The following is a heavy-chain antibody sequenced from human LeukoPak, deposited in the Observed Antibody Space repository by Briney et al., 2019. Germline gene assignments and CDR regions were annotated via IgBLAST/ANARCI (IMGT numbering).Heavy chain of an antibody. Sequence: GRSLRLSCAASGFTFSSYDMHRVRQAPGKGLEWVAIISYDGNNKYYADSVKGRFTISRDNSKNTLYLQMNTLRVEDTAVYYCAKRNGFWGQGTLVTVSS. CDR1: GFTFSSYD. D-gene: IGHD1-1*01. CDR2: ISYDGNNK. J-gene: IGHJ4*02. CDR3: AKRNGF. V-gene: IGHV3-30*18.